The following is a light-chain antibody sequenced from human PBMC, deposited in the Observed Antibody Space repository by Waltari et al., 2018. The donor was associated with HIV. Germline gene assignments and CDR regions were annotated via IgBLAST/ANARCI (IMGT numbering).Light chain of an antibody. CDR2: YDS. J-gene: IGLJ1*01. CDR3: QVWDSSSDAYV. Sequence: SYVLAQPPSVSVAPGKTARITCGGNNIGRKSVHWYQQKPGQAPVVVIYYDSDRPSGIPERFSGSNSGNTATLTSSRVEAGDEADYYCQVWDSSSDAYVFGTGTKVTVL. V-gene: IGLV3-21*04. CDR1: NIGRKS.